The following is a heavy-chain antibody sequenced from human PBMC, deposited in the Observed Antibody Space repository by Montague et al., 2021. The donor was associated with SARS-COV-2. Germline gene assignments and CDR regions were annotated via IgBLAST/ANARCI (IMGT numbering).Heavy chain of an antibody. CDR3: ARDYKPVGRDGYNYDYYYGMDV. V-gene: IGHV3-7*01. J-gene: IGHJ6*02. CDR2: IKQDGREK. CDR1: GFTFSSYW. Sequence: SLRLSCAASGFTFSSYWMSWVRQAPGKGLEWVANIKQDGREKYYVASVKGRFTISSDNAKNPLYLQMNSLRAEDTAVYYCARDYKPVGRDGYNYDYYYGMDVWGQGTTVTVSS. D-gene: IGHD5-24*01.